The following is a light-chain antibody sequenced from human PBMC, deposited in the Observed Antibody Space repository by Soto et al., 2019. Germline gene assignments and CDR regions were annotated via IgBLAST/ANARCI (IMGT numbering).Light chain of an antibody. Sequence: QSALTQPASVSGSPGQSITISCTGTSSDVGSYNLVSWYQQHPGKAPKLMIYEGSKRPSGVSNRFSGSKSGNTASLTNSGLQAEDEADYYCCSYAGSPHVVFGGGTKLTVL. J-gene: IGLJ2*01. CDR3: CSYAGSPHVV. V-gene: IGLV2-23*01. CDR2: EGS. CDR1: SSDVGSYNL.